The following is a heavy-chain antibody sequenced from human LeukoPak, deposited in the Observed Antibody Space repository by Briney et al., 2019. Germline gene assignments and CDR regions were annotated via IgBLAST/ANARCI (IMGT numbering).Heavy chain of an antibody. V-gene: IGHV3-23*01. CDR1: GFTFSNYA. CDR3: AKRATVTSGDY. Sequence: PGGSLRLSCAASGFTFSNYALSWVRQAPGKGLEWVSSIAADYSTYYADSVEGRFTMSRDNSWNTLYLQMNSLRVEDTARYYCAKRATVTSGDYWGQGILVTVAS. D-gene: IGHD4-17*01. CDR2: IAADYST. J-gene: IGHJ4*02.